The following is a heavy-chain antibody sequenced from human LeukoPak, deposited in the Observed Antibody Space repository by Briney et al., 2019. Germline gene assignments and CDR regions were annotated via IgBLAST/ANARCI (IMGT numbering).Heavy chain of an antibody. CDR2: IYYSGST. V-gene: IGHV4-59*01. CDR1: GGSISSYY. CDR3: ARDLIDVVRGENWSDP. Sequence: SETLSLTCTVSGGSISSYYWSWIRQPPGKGLEWIGYIYYSGSTNYNPSLKSRVTISVDTSKNQFSLKLSSVTAADTAVYYCARDLIDVVRGENWSDPWGQGTLVTVSS. D-gene: IGHD3-10*01. J-gene: IGHJ5*02.